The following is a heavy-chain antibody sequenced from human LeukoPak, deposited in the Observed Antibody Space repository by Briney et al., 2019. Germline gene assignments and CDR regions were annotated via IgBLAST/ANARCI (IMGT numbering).Heavy chain of an antibody. D-gene: IGHD2-2*01. CDR3: AKVGGFGCSSTSCYDYYYYYGIDV. CDR1: GFTFSSYA. V-gene: IGHV3-23*01. J-gene: IGHJ6*02. CDR2: ISGSGGST. Sequence: GGSLRLSCAASGFTFSSYAMSWVRQAPGKGLEWVSAISGSGGSTYYADSVKGRFTISRDNSKNTLYLQMNSLRAEDTAVYYCAKVGGFGCSSTSCYDYYYYYGIDVWGQGTTVTVSS.